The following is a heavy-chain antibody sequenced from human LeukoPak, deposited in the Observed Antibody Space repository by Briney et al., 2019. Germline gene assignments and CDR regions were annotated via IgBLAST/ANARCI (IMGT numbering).Heavy chain of an antibody. V-gene: IGHV4-4*07. D-gene: IGHD3-22*01. CDR3: AREGDSSGYYYFDY. J-gene: IGHJ4*02. CDR1: GGSISSYY. CDR2: IYTSGST. Sequence: SETLSLTCTVSGGSISSYYWSWIRQPAGKGLEWIGRIYTSGSTNYNPSLKSRVTMSVDTSKNQFSLKLSSVTAADTAVYYCAREGDSSGYYYFDYWGQGTLVTVSS.